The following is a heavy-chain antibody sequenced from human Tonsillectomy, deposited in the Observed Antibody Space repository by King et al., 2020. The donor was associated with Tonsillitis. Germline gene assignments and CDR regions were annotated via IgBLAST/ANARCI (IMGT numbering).Heavy chain of an antibody. CDR3: ARQIAAAYPLIDP. CDR1: GYTFTNYW. Sequence: VQLVESGAEVKKPGESLKISCQGSGYTFTNYWIGWVRQMPGKGLEWMGSIYPRDSDIRYSLSFQGQVTISVDKSMNTAYLQWSSLKASDTAMYYCARQIAAAYPLIDPWGQGTLVTVSS. D-gene: IGHD6-13*01. J-gene: IGHJ5*02. CDR2: IYPRDSDI. V-gene: IGHV5-51*01.